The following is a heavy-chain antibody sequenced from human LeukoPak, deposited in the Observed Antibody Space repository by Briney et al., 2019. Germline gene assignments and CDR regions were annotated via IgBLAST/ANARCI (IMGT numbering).Heavy chain of an antibody. CDR3: VKDQTPYNRRYDALDL. D-gene: IGHD1-1*01. Sequence: PGGSLRLSCAASGFDFSVHAMSWVRQAPGKGLEWVSSIGGGPSETYYADSVKGRFTISRDNSKKTVNLQINSLRAEDTALYYCVKDQTPYNRRYDALDLWGQGTMVLVSS. CDR2: IGGGPSET. CDR1: GFDFSVHA. J-gene: IGHJ3*01. V-gene: IGHV3-23*01.